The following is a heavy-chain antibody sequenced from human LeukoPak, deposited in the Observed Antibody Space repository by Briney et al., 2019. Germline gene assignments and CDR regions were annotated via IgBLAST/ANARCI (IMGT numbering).Heavy chain of an antibody. J-gene: IGHJ4*02. Sequence: AGGSLRLSCAASGFTFSSYAVSWVRQAPGRGLEWVSAISGSGGSTYDADSVKGRFTISRDNSKNTLHLQMSSLRAEDTAVYYCAKEPPLYSSGWYHFDYWGQGTLVTVSS. CDR3: AKEPPLYSSGWYHFDY. V-gene: IGHV3-23*01. D-gene: IGHD6-19*01. CDR1: GFTFSSYA. CDR2: ISGSGGST.